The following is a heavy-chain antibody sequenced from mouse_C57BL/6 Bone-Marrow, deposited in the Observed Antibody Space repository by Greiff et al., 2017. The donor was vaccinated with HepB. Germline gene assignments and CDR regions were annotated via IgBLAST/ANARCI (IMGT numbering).Heavy chain of an antibody. V-gene: IGHV1-82*01. CDR2: IYPGDGDT. D-gene: IGHD1-1*01. J-gene: IGHJ3*01. CDR3: ARDYGSRGAFAY. Sequence: QVQLQQSGPELVKPGASVKISCKASGYAFSSSWMNWVKQRPGKGLEWIGRIYPGDGDTNYNGKFKGKATLTADKSSSTAYMQLSSLTSEDSAVYFCARDYGSRGAFAYWGQGTLVTVSA. CDR1: GYAFSSSW.